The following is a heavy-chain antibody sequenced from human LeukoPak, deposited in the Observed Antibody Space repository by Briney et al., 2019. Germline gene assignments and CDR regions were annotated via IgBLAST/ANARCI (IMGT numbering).Heavy chain of an antibody. J-gene: IGHJ4*02. CDR3: GRGGKVEQLVLAR. V-gene: IGHV3-23*01. CDR2: ISGSGGST. CDR1: GFTFSSYG. Sequence: SGGSLRLSCAASGFTFSSYGMSWVRQAPGKGLEWVSTISGSGGSTYYADSVKGRFTISRDNAKNTVYLQMNSLRAEDTAVYYCGRGGKVEQLVLARWGQGSLVTVSS. D-gene: IGHD6-13*01.